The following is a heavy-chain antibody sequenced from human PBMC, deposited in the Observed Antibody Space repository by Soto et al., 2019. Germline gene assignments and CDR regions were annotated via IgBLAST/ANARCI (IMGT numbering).Heavy chain of an antibody. CDR2: IWYDGSNK. CDR1: GFTFSSYG. V-gene: IGHV3-33*01. CDR3: ARDSYDSSGYYYFSYYYGMDV. D-gene: IGHD3-22*01. J-gene: IGHJ6*02. Sequence: PGGSLRLSCAASGFTFSSYGMHRVRQAPGKGLEWVAVIWYDGSNKYYADSVKGRFTISRDNSKNTLYLQMNSLRAEDTAVYYCARDSYDSSGYYYFSYYYGMDVWGQGTTVTVSS.